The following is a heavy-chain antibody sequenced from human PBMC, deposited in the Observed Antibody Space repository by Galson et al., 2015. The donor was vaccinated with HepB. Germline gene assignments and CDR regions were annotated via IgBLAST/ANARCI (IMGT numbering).Heavy chain of an antibody. CDR2: TYYRSKWYN. J-gene: IGHJ3*02. V-gene: IGHV6-1*01. Sequence: CAISEDSVSGNNAVAWNWIRQSPSRGLEWLGRTYYRSKWYNDYALFVRSRITINSDTSKNQFSLQLNSATPEDTAVYYCARGRFTSFDTWGQGTMVTVSS. CDR1: EDSVSGNNAVA. CDR3: ARGRFTSFDT.